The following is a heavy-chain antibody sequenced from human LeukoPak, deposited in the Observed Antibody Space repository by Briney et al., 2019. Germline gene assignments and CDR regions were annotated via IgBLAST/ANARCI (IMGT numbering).Heavy chain of an antibody. D-gene: IGHD5-12*01. J-gene: IGHJ3*02. CDR2: INWNGGST. Sequence: GGSQRLSCAASGFTFDDYGMSWVRQAPGKGLEWVSGINWNGGSTGYADSVKGRFTISRDNAKNSLYLQMNSLRAEDTALYHCARVGGLRLQGAFDIWGQGTMVTVSS. CDR1: GFTFDDYG. V-gene: IGHV3-20*01. CDR3: ARVGGLRLQGAFDI.